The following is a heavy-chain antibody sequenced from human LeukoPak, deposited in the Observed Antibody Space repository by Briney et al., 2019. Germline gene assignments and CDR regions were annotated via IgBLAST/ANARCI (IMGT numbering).Heavy chain of an antibody. CDR3: AKAQSSTPEGADAFDI. J-gene: IGHJ3*02. CDR1: GFTFDDYA. Sequence: PGGSLRLSCAASGFTFDDYAMHWVRQAPGKGLEWISGISWNSGSIGYADSVKGRFTISRDNAKNSLYLQMNSLRAEDTALYYCAKAQSSTPEGADAFDIWGQRTMVTVSS. D-gene: IGHD2-2*01. CDR2: ISWNSGSI. V-gene: IGHV3-9*01.